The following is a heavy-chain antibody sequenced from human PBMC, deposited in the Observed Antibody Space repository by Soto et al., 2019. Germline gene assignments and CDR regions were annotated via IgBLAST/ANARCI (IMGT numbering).Heavy chain of an antibody. D-gene: IGHD5-18*01. CDR2: ISDDGSIK. J-gene: IGHJ4*02. CDR3: ARAIETAMDPCDY. Sequence: GGSLRLSCAASGFSFTTYAMHWVRQAPGKGLEWVAVISDDGSIKYYADSVKGRFTISRDNSKNTFYLQMNSLRGDDTALYYCARAIETAMDPCDYWGQGALVTVSS. CDR1: GFSFTTYA. V-gene: IGHV3-30-3*01.